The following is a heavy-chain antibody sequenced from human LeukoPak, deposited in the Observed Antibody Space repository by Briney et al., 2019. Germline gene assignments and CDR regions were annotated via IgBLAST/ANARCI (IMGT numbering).Heavy chain of an antibody. CDR2: IQNDASTE. V-gene: IGHV3-33*05. J-gene: IGHJ4*02. CDR1: GFIFSHYG. D-gene: IGHD2-21*01. Sequence: GGSLRLSCAASGFIFSHYGMHWVRQAPGKGLEWVAVIQNDASTENFADSVKGRFTISRDNTKNTVFLQMNSLRVEDTAVYYCARELSQIVWGGLDYGGQGTLVSVSS. CDR3: ARELSQIVWGGLDY.